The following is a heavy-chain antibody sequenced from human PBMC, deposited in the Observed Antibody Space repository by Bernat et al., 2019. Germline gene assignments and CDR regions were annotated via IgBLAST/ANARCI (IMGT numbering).Heavy chain of an antibody. Sequence: EVQLVESGGGLVQPGRSLRLSCAASGFTFDDYAMHWVRQAPGKGLEWVSGISWNSGRIVYADSVKDRFTISRDNAKNSLYLQMNSLRAEDTALYYCAKGPYCSGGSCYSNSFDYWGQGTLVTVSS. CDR3: AKGPYCSGGSCYSNSFDY. CDR2: ISWNSGRI. J-gene: IGHJ4*02. CDR1: GFTFDDYA. V-gene: IGHV3-9*01. D-gene: IGHD2-15*01.